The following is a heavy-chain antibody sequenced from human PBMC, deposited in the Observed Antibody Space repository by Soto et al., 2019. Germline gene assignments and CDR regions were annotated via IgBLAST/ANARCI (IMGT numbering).Heavy chain of an antibody. CDR3: AKRAYGDPFDP. Sequence: HLQLQESGPGLVKSSETLSLTCAVSGGSITSSGFWWSWIRQPPGKGLEWIATIYDTGNTFYNPSLRSRVTISADTSRNQLALNLISVTAADTAVYYCAKRAYGDPFDPWGQGTLVTVSS. J-gene: IGHJ5*02. CDR1: GGSITSSGFW. D-gene: IGHD4-17*01. V-gene: IGHV4-39*01. CDR2: IYDTGNT.